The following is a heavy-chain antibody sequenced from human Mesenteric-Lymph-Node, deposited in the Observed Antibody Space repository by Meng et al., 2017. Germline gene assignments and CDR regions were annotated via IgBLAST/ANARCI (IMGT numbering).Heavy chain of an antibody. CDR2: IYYSGST. CDR1: GGSISSGDYY. J-gene: IGHJ2*01. CDR3: ARVGWRQWSFDL. D-gene: IGHD5-18*01. Sequence: QVQLQESGPGLVKPSQTLSLTRTVSGGSISSGDYYWSWIRQPPGKGLELIGHIYYSGSTSYNPSLKSRVTISVDTSNNQFSLKLSSVTAADTAVYYCARVGWRQWSFDLWGRGTLVTVSS. V-gene: IGHV4-30-4*01.